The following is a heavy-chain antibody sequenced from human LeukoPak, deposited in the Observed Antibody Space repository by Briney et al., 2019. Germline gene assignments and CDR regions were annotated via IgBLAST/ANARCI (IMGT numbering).Heavy chain of an antibody. D-gene: IGHD5-18*01. Sequence: ASVTVSCKASGYTFTGYYMHWVRQAPGQGLEWMGWMNPNSGDTGYAQRFQGRVTMTRSTSISTAYMELSSLRSEDTAVYYCARNVRDTGTFDYWGQGTLVTVSS. CDR2: MNPNSGDT. CDR3: ARNVRDTGTFDY. V-gene: IGHV1-8*02. J-gene: IGHJ4*02. CDR1: GYTFTGYY.